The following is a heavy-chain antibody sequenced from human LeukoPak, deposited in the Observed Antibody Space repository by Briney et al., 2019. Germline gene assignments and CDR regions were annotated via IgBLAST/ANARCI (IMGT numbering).Heavy chain of an antibody. D-gene: IGHD2-2*02. CDR1: GFTFENYV. J-gene: IGHJ6*02. CDR2: ISSSSSYI. Sequence: PGGSLRLSCEASGFTFENYVMSWVRQAPGKGLEWVSSISSSSSYIYYADSVKGRFTISRDNAKNSLYLQMNSLRAEDTAVYYCARGRLDIVVVPAAILPYYYYGMDVWGQGTTVTVSS. V-gene: IGHV3-21*01. CDR3: ARGRLDIVVVPAAILPYYYYGMDV.